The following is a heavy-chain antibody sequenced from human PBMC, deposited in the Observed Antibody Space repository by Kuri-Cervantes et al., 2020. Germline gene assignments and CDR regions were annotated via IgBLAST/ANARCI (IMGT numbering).Heavy chain of an antibody. CDR1: GFNFKDFW. J-gene: IGHJ1*01. CDR3: AITYYDFWSGYPSREYFQH. D-gene: IGHD3-3*01. Sequence: GGSLRLSCTASGFNFKDFWMTWVRQAPGKGLEWVANINQDGSQKYYADSVKGRFTISRDNAKNSLYLQMNSLRAEDTAVYYCAITYYDFWSGYPSREYFQHWGQGTLVTVSS. V-gene: IGHV3-7*01. CDR2: INQDGSQK.